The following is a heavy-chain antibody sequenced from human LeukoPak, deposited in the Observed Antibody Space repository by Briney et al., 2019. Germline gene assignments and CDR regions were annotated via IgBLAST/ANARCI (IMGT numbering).Heavy chain of an antibody. J-gene: IGHJ4*02. D-gene: IGHD1-26*01. V-gene: IGHV4-59*11. CDR3: ARIGGVGELDY. Sequence: SETLSLTCNVSGASINTLYGSWIRHSPGRGLERIAYIFNNGSPNYNLSLKSRVSISIDTSKNQFSLKLTSVIAADTAIYYCARIGGVGELDYWGQGILVTVSS. CDR2: IFNNGSP. CDR1: GASINTLY.